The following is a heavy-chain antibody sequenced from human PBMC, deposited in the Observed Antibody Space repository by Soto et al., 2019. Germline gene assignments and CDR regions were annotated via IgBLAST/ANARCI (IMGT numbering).Heavy chain of an antibody. CDR2: ISYSGSA. CDR1: GGSINSGNYS. CDR3: ARRRCTTTTCFDP. V-gene: IGHV4-31*03. J-gene: IGHJ5*02. D-gene: IGHD2-2*01. Sequence: QVQLQESGPELVKPSQTLSLTCSVSGGSINSGNYSWSWLRQHPGKGLEWIGYISYSGSAHYNPSLRSRVFISVDTSRNQIALQLSSVTASDTAVYYCARRRCTTTTCFDPWGQGTLVTVAS.